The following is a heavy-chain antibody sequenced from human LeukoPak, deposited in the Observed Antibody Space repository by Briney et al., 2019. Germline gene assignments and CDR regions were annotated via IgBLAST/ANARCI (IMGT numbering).Heavy chain of an antibody. CDR1: GFTFSSYA. CDR2: ISYDGSNK. D-gene: IGHD3-22*01. J-gene: IGHJ6*02. V-gene: IGHV3-30-3*01. CDR3: ASGSYEGLLYYCYGMDV. Sequence: GGSLRLSCAASGFTFSSYAMHWVRQAPGKGLEWVAVISYDGSNKYYAGSVKGRFTISRDNSKNTLYLQMNSLRAEDTAVYYRASGSYEGLLYYCYGMDVWGQGTTVTVSS.